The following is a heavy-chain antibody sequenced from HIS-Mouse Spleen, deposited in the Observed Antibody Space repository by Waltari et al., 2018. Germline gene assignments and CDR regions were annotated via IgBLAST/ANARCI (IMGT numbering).Heavy chain of an antibody. V-gene: IGHV4-39*07. CDR1: GGSISSSSYY. CDR2: SYYSGST. D-gene: IGHD6-13*01. CDR3: AREIPYSSSWYDWYFDL. J-gene: IGHJ2*01. Sequence: QLQLQESGPGLVKPSETLSLTCTVSGGSISSSSYYLGWIRQPPGKGLEWIGSSYYSGSTYYNPSPKSRVTISVDTSKNQFSLKLSSVTAADTAVYYCAREIPYSSSWYDWYFDLWGRGTLVTVSS.